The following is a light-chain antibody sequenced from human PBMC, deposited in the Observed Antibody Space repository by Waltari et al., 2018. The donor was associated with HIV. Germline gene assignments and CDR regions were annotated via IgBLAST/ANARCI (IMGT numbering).Light chain of an antibody. V-gene: IGLV2-8*01. CDR2: DVI. CDR1: SSAVGGNNY. J-gene: IGLJ2*01. CDR3: SSHAGSKVV. Sequence: QPALTQPPSASGSPGQSVTLPCTGTSSAVGGNNYVPWHQQHPGKAPKLMIYDVIKRPSGVPDRFSGSKSGNTASLTVSGLQPEDEADYYCSSHAGSKVVFGGGTRLTVL.